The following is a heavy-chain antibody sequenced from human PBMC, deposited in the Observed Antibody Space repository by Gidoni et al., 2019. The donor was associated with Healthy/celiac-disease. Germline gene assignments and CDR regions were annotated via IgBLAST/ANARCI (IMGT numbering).Heavy chain of an antibody. Sequence: QVQLVESGGGVVKPGRSLRPSCAASGFTFSSYGMHWVRQAPGKGLEWVAVIWYDGSNKYYADSVKGRFTISRDNSKNTLYLQMNSLRAEDTAVYYCAREMTHYDFWSGYSYWGQGTLVTVSS. D-gene: IGHD3-3*01. J-gene: IGHJ4*02. V-gene: IGHV3-33*01. CDR3: AREMTHYDFWSGYSY. CDR1: GFTFSSYG. CDR2: IWYDGSNK.